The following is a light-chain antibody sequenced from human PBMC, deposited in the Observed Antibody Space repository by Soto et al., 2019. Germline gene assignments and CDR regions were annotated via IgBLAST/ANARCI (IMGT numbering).Light chain of an antibody. J-gene: IGKJ4*01. V-gene: IGKV3-15*01. CDR3: QQYSNWPLT. Sequence: EILMTQSPATLSVSPGEEATLSCRASQSVSSNLAWYQQKPGQAPRLLILGASTRATGIPARFSASGSGAEFSLTISALQSEDFATYYCQQYSNWPLTFGGGTKVGVK. CDR2: GAS. CDR1: QSVSSN.